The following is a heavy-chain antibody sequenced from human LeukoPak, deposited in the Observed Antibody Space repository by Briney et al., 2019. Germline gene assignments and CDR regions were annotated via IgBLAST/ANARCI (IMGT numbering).Heavy chain of an antibody. J-gene: IGHJ4*02. V-gene: IGHV4-39*01. CDR2: IHYSGST. CDR3: ATSRYSSGWYTHFVY. CDR1: GGSISSSSYY. Sequence: PSETLSLTCTVSGGSISSSSYYWGWIRQPPGKGLEWIGSIHYSGSTYYKPSLKSRVTISADTSKNQLSLNVSSVTAADTAVYYCATSRYSSGWYTHFVYWGQGTLVTVSS. D-gene: IGHD6-19*01.